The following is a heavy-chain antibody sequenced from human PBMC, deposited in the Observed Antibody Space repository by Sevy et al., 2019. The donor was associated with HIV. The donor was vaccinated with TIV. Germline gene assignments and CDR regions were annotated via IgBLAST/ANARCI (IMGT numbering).Heavy chain of an antibody. J-gene: IGHJ4*02. CDR3: ARDEDSSGYFYY. V-gene: IGHV3-30-3*01. CDR1: GFTFSTYA. D-gene: IGHD3-22*01. CDR2: ISYDGNNK. Sequence: GGSLRLSCAASGFTFSTYALHWVRQAPGEGLQWVALISYDGNNKYYADSVKGRFTISRDNSKNTLYLHMDSLRSEYTTIYYCARDEDSSGYFYYWGQGTLVTVSS.